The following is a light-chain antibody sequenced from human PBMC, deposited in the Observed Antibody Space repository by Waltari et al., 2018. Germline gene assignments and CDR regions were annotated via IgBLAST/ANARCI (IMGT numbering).Light chain of an antibody. CDR1: NMGMKP. Sequence: SYVLTQPPSVSVAPGKTARITCEGYNMGMKPVHGYQHKPGQAPVLVIYYDNDRPSGIPERFSGSNSGNPATLTIGRVEAGDEADYYCQVWDSDTDHVVFGGGTQLTVL. CDR2: YDN. CDR3: QVWDSDTDHVV. J-gene: IGLJ7*01. V-gene: IGLV3-21*01.